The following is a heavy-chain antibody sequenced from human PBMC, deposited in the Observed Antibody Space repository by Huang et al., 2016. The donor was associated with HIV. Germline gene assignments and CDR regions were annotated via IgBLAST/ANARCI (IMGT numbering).Heavy chain of an antibody. Sequence: LTCAVYGGSFSSYYWNGIRQSPGKGLELIGQINHRGTTTYNPSLKSRVTMSVDTTKNQFSLQLNAVTAADTAVDYCSGGIMISFGAPFDPWGQGTLVTVSS. D-gene: IGHD3-16*01. CDR1: GGSFSSYY. CDR2: INHRGTT. V-gene: IGHV4-34*01. CDR3: SGGIMISFGAPFDP. J-gene: IGHJ5*02.